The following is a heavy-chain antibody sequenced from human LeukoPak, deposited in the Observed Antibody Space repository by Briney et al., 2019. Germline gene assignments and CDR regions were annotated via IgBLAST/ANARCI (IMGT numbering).Heavy chain of an antibody. Sequence: GGSLRLSCAASGFTFSSYGMHWVRQAPGKGLEWVAFIRYDGSNKYYADSVKGRFTISRDNSKNTLYLQMNSLRAEDTAVYYCAKDDLDSSGWRGPVFYCYYMDVWGKGTTVTVSS. CDR3: AKDDLDSSGWRGPVFYCYYMDV. CDR2: IRYDGSNK. D-gene: IGHD3-22*01. V-gene: IGHV3-30*02. J-gene: IGHJ6*03. CDR1: GFTFSSYG.